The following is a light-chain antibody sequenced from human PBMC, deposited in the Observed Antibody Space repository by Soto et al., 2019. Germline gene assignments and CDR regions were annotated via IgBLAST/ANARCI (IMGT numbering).Light chain of an antibody. CDR3: QQYNNWPWT. Sequence: EIVMTQSPVTLSVSPGGRATLSCRASQSISDTLAWYQQEPGQAPRLLIHGASTRAPGFPARFSGSGSGTDFTLTISSLQSEDFAVYYCQQYNNWPWTFGQGTKV. CDR2: GAS. CDR1: QSISDT. V-gene: IGKV3-15*01. J-gene: IGKJ1*01.